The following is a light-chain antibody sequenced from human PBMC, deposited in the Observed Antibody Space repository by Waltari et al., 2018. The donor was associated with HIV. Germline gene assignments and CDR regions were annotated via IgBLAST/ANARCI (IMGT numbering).Light chain of an antibody. CDR3: ATWDDNLSGVL. V-gene: IGLV1-47*01. CDR2: RSS. J-gene: IGLJ2*01. CDR1: TSHIRSSA. Sequence: HSLLTQPPSASGTPPQRLTLCCSGSTSHIRSSAPFCYQQLPGTAPKLLIYRSSQRPSGVPDRFSASKSGTSGSLAISGLRSEDEADYYCATWDDNLSGVLFGGGTRLNVL.